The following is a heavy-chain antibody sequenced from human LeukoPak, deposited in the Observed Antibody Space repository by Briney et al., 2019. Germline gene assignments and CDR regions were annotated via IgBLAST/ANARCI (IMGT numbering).Heavy chain of an antibody. D-gene: IGHD3-16*01. Sequence: PGGSLRLSCAASGFTSSDYNMNWIRQAPGKGLEWVANISSSGFSVDYAHSVKGRFTISRDNGKNSLSLQMNSLRAGDTAVYYCARKILITFGPNSHPMDVWGQGTTVTVS. V-gene: IGHV3-11*01. J-gene: IGHJ6*02. CDR1: GFTSSDYN. CDR2: ISSSGFSV. CDR3: ARKILITFGPNSHPMDV.